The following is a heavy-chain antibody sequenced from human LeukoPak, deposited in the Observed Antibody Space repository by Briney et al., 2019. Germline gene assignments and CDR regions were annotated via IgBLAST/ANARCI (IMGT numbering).Heavy chain of an antibody. CDR1: EFPFVDYA. Sequence: GGSLRLSCTASEFPFVDYAMSWFRQAPGKGLEWVSSISSSSIYIYYADSVKGRFTISRDNAKKSLYLQMNSLRAEDTAVYYCARAYSERYGLGYYYMDVWGKGTTVTISS. CDR2: ISSSSIYI. CDR3: ARAYSERYGLGYYYMDV. J-gene: IGHJ6*03. D-gene: IGHD1-26*01. V-gene: IGHV3-21*01.